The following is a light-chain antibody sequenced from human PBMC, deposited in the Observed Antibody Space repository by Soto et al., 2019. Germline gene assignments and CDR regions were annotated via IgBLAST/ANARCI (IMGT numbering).Light chain of an antibody. CDR2: LGS. J-gene: IGKJ1*01. Sequence: DIVMTQSPLSLPVTPGEPASISCRSSQSLLHSNGYNYLDWYLQKPGQSPQLLIYLGSNRASGVHARFSGSGSGTDFTLKISRVEAEDVGVYYCIQAIHTPWTFGQGTKVEIK. V-gene: IGKV2-28*01. CDR3: IQAIHTPWT. CDR1: QSLLHSNGYNY.